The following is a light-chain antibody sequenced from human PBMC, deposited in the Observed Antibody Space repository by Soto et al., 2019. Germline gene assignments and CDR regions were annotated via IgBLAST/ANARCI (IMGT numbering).Light chain of an antibody. CDR2: DNN. CDR3: AAWDDSLNGHVV. CDR1: SSNIGSNT. Sequence: QSVLTQPPSASGAPGQRVTISCSGGSSNIGSNTVSWYQQLPGTAPNLLIYDNNQRPSGVPARFSGSKSGTSASLAISGLQSEDEADYYCAAWDDSLNGHVVFGGGTKLTVL. J-gene: IGLJ2*01. V-gene: IGLV1-44*01.